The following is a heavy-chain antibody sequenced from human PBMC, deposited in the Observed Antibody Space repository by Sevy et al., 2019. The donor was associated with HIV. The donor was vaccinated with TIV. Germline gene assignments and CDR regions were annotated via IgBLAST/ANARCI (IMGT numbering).Heavy chain of an antibody. J-gene: IGHJ5*02. V-gene: IGHV3-33*01. CDR1: GFNFSNYA. Sequence: GGCLRLSCAASGFNFSNYAMHWVRQAPGKGLEWVALIWYDGSNKNYADSNSRKGRFTISRDNSKNTLYLQMNSLRADAKAVYYCARESREFRFDPWGQGTLVTVSS. CDR2: IWYDGSNK. CDR3: ARESREFRFDP.